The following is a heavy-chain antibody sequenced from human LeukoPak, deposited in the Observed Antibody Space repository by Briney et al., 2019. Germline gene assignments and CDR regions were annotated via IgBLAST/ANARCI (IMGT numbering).Heavy chain of an antibody. CDR3: ARVVAAAAWLDP. CDR1: GGSFSGYY. D-gene: IGHD6-13*01. J-gene: IGHJ5*02. V-gene: IGHV4-34*01. Sequence: SETLSLTCAVYGGSFSGYYWSWIRQPPGKGLEWIGEINHSGSTNYNPSLKSRVTISVDTSKNQFSLKVSSVTAADTALYYCARVVAAAAWLDPWGQGILVTVSP. CDR2: INHSGST.